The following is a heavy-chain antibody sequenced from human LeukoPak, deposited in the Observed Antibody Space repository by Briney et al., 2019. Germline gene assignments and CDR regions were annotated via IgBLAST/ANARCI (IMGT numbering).Heavy chain of an antibody. Sequence: GGSLRVSCAASGFTVSSNYMSRVRQAPGKGLEWASVIYSGGSTYYADSVKGRFTISRDNSKNTLYLQMNSLRAEDTAVYYCARHYYDSSGWAGYIDYWGQGTLVTVSS. CDR1: GFTVSSNY. CDR3: ARHYYDSSGWAGYIDY. D-gene: IGHD3-22*01. V-gene: IGHV3-53*01. CDR2: IYSGGST. J-gene: IGHJ4*02.